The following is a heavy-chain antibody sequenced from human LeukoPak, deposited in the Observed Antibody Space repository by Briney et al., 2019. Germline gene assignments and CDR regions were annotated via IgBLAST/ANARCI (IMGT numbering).Heavy chain of an antibody. CDR2: INPNSGGT. Sequence: ASVMVSCKASGYTFTGYYMHWVRQAPGQGLEWMGWINPNSGGTNYAQKFQGRVTMTRDTSISTAYMELSRLRSDDTAVYYCANLMRGYSGYADYWGQGTLVTVSS. CDR3: ANLMRGYSGYADY. J-gene: IGHJ4*02. V-gene: IGHV1-2*02. D-gene: IGHD5-12*01. CDR1: GYTFTGYY.